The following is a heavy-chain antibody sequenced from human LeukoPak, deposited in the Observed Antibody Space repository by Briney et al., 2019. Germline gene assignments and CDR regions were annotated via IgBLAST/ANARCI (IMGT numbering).Heavy chain of an antibody. CDR3: ARGGRDGYNGARPDY. J-gene: IGHJ4*02. D-gene: IGHD5-24*01. Sequence: PSETLSLTCTVSGGSISSYYWSWIRQPPGKGLEWIGYIYYSGSTNYNPSLKSRVTISVDTSKSQFSLKLSSVTAADTAVYYCARGGRDGYNGARPDYWGQGTLVTVSS. CDR1: GGSISSYY. CDR2: IYYSGST. V-gene: IGHV4-59*01.